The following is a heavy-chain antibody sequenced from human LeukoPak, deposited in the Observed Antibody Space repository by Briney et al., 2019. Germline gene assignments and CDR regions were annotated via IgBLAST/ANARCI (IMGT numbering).Heavy chain of an antibody. V-gene: IGHV4-38-2*02. CDR3: ARAPAYDAFDI. Sequence: SETLSLTCTVSGYSISSGYYWGWIRQPPGKGLEWIGSIYHSGSTYYNPSLKSRVTISVDTSKNQFSLKLSSVTAADTAVYYCARAPAYDAFDIWGQGTMATVSS. D-gene: IGHD1-14*01. J-gene: IGHJ3*02. CDR2: IYHSGST. CDR1: GYSISSGYY.